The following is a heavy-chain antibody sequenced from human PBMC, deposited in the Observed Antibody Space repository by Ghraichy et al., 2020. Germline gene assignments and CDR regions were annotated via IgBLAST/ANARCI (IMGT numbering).Heavy chain of an antibody. J-gene: IGHJ4*02. V-gene: IGHV1-2*06. CDR3: ARDFYCSSTSCSMGSDY. D-gene: IGHD2-2*01. CDR2: INPNSGGT. CDR1: GYTFTGYY. Sequence: ASVKVSCKASGYTFTGYYMHWVRQAPGQGLEWMGRINPNSGGTNYAQKFQGRVTMTRDTSISTAYMELSRLRSDDTAVYYCARDFYCSSTSCSMGSDYWGQGTLVTVSS.